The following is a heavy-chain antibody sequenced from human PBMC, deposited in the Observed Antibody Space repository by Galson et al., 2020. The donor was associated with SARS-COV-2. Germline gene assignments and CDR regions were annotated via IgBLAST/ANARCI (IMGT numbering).Heavy chain of an antibody. Sequence: GESLKIYCAASGFAFKNYGMFWVRQAPGKGLAWVANIWHDGTIKYQADSVKGRFTTSRDNSKSTLFLQMDSLRAEDTGIYYGAFASEPGDYNPLDHWGQGSLVTVSS. CDR3: AFASEPGDYNPLDH. J-gene: IGHJ4*02. V-gene: IGHV3-33*03. CDR2: IWHDGTIK. CDR1: GFAFKNYG. D-gene: IGHD3-10*01.